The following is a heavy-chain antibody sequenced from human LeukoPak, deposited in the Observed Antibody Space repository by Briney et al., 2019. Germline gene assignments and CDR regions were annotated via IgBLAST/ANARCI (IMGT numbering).Heavy chain of an antibody. Sequence: PSETLSLTCAVYGGSFSGYYWSWIRQPPGKGLEWIGYNSGSTNYKPSLKSRVTISVDTSKNQFSLKLSSVTAADTAVYYCARGGYYGSGNDFRFDPWGQGTLVTVSS. CDR3: ARGGYYGSGNDFRFDP. J-gene: IGHJ5*02. V-gene: IGHV4-59*01. CDR1: GGSFSGYY. D-gene: IGHD3-10*01. CDR2: NSGST.